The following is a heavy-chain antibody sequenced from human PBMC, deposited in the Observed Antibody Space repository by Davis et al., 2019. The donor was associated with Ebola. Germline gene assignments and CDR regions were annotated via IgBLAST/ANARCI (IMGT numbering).Heavy chain of an antibody. D-gene: IGHD3-10*01. CDR3: ARTRDGMDV. CDR2: ISASSYFI. V-gene: IGHV3-21*01. Sequence: GGSLRLSCTASGFTFSSYSMSWVRQAPGKGLEWVSYISASSYFIYYADSMKGRFTISRDNAKNSLYLQMNSLSGEDTAVYYCARTRDGMDVWGKGTTVTVSS. J-gene: IGHJ6*04. CDR1: GFTFSSYS.